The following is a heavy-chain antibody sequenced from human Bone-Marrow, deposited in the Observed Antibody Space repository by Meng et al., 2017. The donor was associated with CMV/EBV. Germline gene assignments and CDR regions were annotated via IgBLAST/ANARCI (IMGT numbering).Heavy chain of an antibody. D-gene: IGHD3-9*01. V-gene: IGHV3-74*01. CDR2: INSDGSIK. Sequence: GESLKIACAASGFTFSIYWMHWLRQAPGKGLMWVSRINSDGSIKAYADYVKGRFTTSRDNAKNTLYLQMNRLSAEDTAVYYCTRDFDLPGGFWGQGALVTVSS. CDR3: TRDFDLPGGF. J-gene: IGHJ4*02. CDR1: GFTFSIYW.